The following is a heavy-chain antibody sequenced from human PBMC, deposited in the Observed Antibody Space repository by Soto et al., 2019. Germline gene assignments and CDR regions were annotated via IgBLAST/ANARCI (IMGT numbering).Heavy chain of an antibody. J-gene: IGHJ5*02. D-gene: IGHD3-9*01. Sequence: PSQTLSLTCAISGDSVSSNSAAWNWIRQSPSRGLEWLGRTYYRSKWYNDYAVSVKSRITINPDTSKNQFSLQLNSVTPEDTAVYYCARAVYFDWYPTPAFDPWGQGTLVTVSS. CDR1: GDSVSSNSAA. CDR2: TYYRSKWYN. CDR3: ARAVYFDWYPTPAFDP. V-gene: IGHV6-1*01.